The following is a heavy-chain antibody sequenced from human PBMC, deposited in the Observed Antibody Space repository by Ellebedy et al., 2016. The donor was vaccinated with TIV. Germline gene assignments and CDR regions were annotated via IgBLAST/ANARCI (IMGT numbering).Heavy chain of an antibody. CDR3: AKIGHYYYTSDYRDDVFDV. V-gene: IGHV1-46*01. D-gene: IGHD3-22*01. J-gene: IGHJ3*01. CDR1: GFTFTNYY. CDR2: INLSGGPP. Sequence: ASVKVSCKPSGFTFTNYYMQWVRQAPGQGLEWMGMINLSGGPPTYAQKFQGRVTVTRDTSTSTVYMELRSLRSEDTAVYYCAKIGHYYYTSDYRDDVFDVWGQGTLVSVSA.